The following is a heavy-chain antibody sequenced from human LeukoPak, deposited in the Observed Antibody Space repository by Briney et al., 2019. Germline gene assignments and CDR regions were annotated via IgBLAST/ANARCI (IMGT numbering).Heavy chain of an antibody. CDR2: ISGSGGST. V-gene: IGHV3-23*01. J-gene: IGHJ4*02. Sequence: PGGSLRLSCAASGFTFSSYAMSWVRQAPGKGLEWVSAISGSGGSTYYADSVKGRFTISRDNSKNTLYLQMDSLRSKDTAVYYCARDFFPIADSTWYEIGYWGQGTLVTVSS. CDR1: GFTFSSYA. D-gene: IGHD2-21*01. CDR3: ARDFFPIADSTWYEIGY.